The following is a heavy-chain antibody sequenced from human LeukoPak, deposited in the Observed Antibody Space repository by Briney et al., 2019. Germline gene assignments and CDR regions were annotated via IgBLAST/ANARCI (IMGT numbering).Heavy chain of an antibody. Sequence: GGSLRLSCTASGFSFSTHAMSWVRQAPGKGLEWVSGISSGGGSIYYADSVKGRFTISRDNSKNTLDLQVNSLRAEDTAVYYCAKGRAAGTYDMDVWGKGTTVTVSS. CDR2: ISSGGGSI. CDR3: AKGRAAGTYDMDV. D-gene: IGHD5-24*01. CDR1: GFSFSTHA. J-gene: IGHJ6*03. V-gene: IGHV3-23*01.